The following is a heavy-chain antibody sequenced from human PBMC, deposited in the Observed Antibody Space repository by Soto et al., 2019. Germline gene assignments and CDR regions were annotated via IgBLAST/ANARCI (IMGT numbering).Heavy chain of an antibody. CDR2: ISPYSDAT. CDR1: DYTFTNYD. Sequence: QVQLVQSGAEVKTHGASVKVSCKASDYTFTNYDISWVRQAPGQGLEWMGWISPYSDATNYAEKFQGRVTMTTDTSTSTAYMELSSLESDDTAVYYCAREGGGWSAAAFDYWGQGTLVTVFS. D-gene: IGHD2-15*01. CDR3: AREGGGWSAAAFDY. J-gene: IGHJ4*02. V-gene: IGHV1-18*04.